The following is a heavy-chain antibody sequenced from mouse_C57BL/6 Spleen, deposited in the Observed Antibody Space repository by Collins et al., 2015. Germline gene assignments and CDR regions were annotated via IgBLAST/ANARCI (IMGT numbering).Heavy chain of an antibody. J-gene: IGHJ2*01. CDR3: AREGFYYGSSLDY. CDR2: INPNNGGT. Sequence: TFTDYYMNWVKQSHGKSLEWIGDINPNNGGTSYNQKFKGKATLTVDKSSSTAYMELRSLTSEDSAVYYCAREGFYYGSSLDYWGQGTTLTVSS. CDR1: TFTDYY. V-gene: IGHV1-26*01. D-gene: IGHD1-1*01.